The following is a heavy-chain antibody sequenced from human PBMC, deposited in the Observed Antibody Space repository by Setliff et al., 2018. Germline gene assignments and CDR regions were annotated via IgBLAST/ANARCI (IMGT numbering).Heavy chain of an antibody. V-gene: IGHV1-18*01. D-gene: IGHD2-2*01. Sequence: GASVKVSCKASGYTFTSYGISWVRQAPGQGLEWMGWISAYNGNTNYAQKLQGRVTMTTDTSTSTAYMELRSLRSEETAVYYCARDGVGVPAIDYGKDVWGQGTTVTVSS. CDR3: ARDGVGVPAIDYGKDV. CDR2: ISAYNGNT. CDR1: GYTFTSYG. J-gene: IGHJ6*02.